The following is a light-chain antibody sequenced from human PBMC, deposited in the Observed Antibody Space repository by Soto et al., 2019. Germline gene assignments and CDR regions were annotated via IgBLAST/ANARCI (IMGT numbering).Light chain of an antibody. CDR2: GAS. J-gene: IGKJ1*01. CDR1: QSVSNNY. V-gene: IGKV3-20*01. Sequence: EIVLTQSPGTLSLSPGERATLSCRASQSVSNNYLAWYQQKPGQAPRRLIFGASGRATGIPDRFSGSGSGTDFTLTISRLEPEDFAVYYCQQYGTSPTLGQVTKVEIK. CDR3: QQYGTSPT.